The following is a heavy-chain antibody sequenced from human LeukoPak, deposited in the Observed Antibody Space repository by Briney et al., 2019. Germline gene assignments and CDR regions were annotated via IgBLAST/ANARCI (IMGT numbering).Heavy chain of an antibody. V-gene: IGHV1-18*01. Sequence: ASVKVSCKASGYTFTSYGISWVRQAPGQGLEWMGWICAYNGNTNYAQKLQGRVTMTTDTSTSTAYMELRSLRSDDTAVYYCARDSSRFVVATEKYWGQGTLVTVSS. CDR3: ARDSSRFVVATEKY. CDR1: GYTFTSYG. J-gene: IGHJ4*02. D-gene: IGHD2-15*01. CDR2: ICAYNGNT.